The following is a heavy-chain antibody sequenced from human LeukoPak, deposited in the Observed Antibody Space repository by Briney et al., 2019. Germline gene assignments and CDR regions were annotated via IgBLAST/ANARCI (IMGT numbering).Heavy chain of an antibody. D-gene: IGHD4-11*01. Sequence: SETLSLTXAVYGGSFSGYYWSWIRQPPGKGLEWIGEINHSGSTNYNLSLKSRVTISVDTSKNQFSLKLSSVTAADTAVYYCARLTGYSNYGRFDYWGQGTLVTVSS. V-gene: IGHV4-34*01. CDR3: ARLTGYSNYGRFDY. CDR1: GGSFSGYY. CDR2: INHSGST. J-gene: IGHJ4*02.